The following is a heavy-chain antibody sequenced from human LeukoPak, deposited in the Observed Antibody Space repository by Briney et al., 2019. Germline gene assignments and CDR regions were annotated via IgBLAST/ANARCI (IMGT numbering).Heavy chain of an antibody. V-gene: IGHV4-34*01. J-gene: IGHJ5*02. CDR1: GGSFSGYY. CDR3: ARGSMAHVNCFDP. D-gene: IGHD2/OR15-2a*01. CDR2: INHSGST. Sequence: SETLSLTCAVYGGSFSGYYWSCIRQPPGKGLEWIGEINHSGSTNYNPSLKSRVTISVDTSKNQFSLKLSSVTAADTAVYYCARGSMAHVNCFDPLRRGSLVAVSS.